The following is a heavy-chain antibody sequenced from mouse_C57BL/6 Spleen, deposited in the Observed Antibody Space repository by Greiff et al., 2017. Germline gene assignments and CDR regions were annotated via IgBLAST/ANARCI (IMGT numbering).Heavy chain of an antibody. Sequence: QVQLKQPGAELVRPGSSVKLSCKASGYTFTSYWMHWVKQRPIQGLEWIGNIDPSDSETHYNQKFKDKATLTVDKSSSTAYMQLSSLTSEDSAVYYCARRYYGNYGDAMDYWGQGTSVTVSS. D-gene: IGHD2-1*01. J-gene: IGHJ4*01. CDR1: GYTFTSYW. V-gene: IGHV1-52*01. CDR2: IDPSDSET. CDR3: ARRYYGNYGDAMDY.